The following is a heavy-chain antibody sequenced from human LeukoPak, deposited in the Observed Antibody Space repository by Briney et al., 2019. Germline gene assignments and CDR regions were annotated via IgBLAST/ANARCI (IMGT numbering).Heavy chain of an antibody. D-gene: IGHD1-14*01. Sequence: GGSLRLSCAASGFTFSSYWMHWVRQAPGKGLVWVSRINTDGSSTSYVDSVKGRFTISRDNAKNTLYLQMNSLRAEDTAVYYCARVFRNSDAFDIWGQGTMVTVSS. CDR2: INTDGSST. J-gene: IGHJ3*02. CDR3: ARVFRNSDAFDI. V-gene: IGHV3-74*01. CDR1: GFTFSSYW.